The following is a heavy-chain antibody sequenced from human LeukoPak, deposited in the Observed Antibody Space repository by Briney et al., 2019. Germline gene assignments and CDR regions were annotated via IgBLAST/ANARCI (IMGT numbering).Heavy chain of an antibody. CDR2: ISGSGGYT. D-gene: IGHD3-10*01. Sequence: GGSPRLSCAASGFTFSSYAMNWVRQAPGKRLEWVSSISGSGGYTYYADSVKGRFTISRDNSKNTLYLQMNSLRAEDTAIFYCAKTSGSGIDYYYYGMDVWGQGTTVTVSS. CDR3: AKTSGSGIDYYYYGMDV. CDR1: GFTFSSYA. V-gene: IGHV3-23*01. J-gene: IGHJ6*02.